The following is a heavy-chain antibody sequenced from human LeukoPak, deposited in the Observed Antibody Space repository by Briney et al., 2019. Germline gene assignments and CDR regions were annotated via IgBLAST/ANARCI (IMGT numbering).Heavy chain of an antibody. D-gene: IGHD2-15*01. J-gene: IGHJ5*02. V-gene: IGHV3-73*01. Sequence: GGSLRLSCAASGFTFSGSAMHWVRQASGKGPEWVGRIRSKANSYATAYAASVKGRFTISRDDSKNTAYLQMNSLKTEDTAVYYCTTIGYCSGGSCSWGQGTLVTVSS. CDR1: GFTFSGSA. CDR3: TTIGYCSGGSCS. CDR2: IRSKANSYAT.